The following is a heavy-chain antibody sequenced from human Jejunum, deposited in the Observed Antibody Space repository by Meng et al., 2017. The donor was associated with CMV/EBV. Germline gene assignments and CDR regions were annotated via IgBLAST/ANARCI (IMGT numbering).Heavy chain of an antibody. CDR1: GFPFSNYA. D-gene: IGHD3-10*01. CDR3: AKDRAGVNPDYYDY. CDR2: IGGSGGST. Sequence: SGFPFSNYAMTWVRQAPGKELEWVSVIGGSGGSTNYADSVKGRFSISRDNSKNTLYLQMNSLRAEDTAIYYCAKDRAGVNPDYYDYWGQGTLVTVSS. J-gene: IGHJ4*02. V-gene: IGHV3-23*01.